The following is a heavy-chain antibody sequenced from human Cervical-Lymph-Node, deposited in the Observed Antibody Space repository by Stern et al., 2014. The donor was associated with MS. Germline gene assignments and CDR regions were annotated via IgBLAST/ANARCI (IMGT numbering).Heavy chain of an antibody. V-gene: IGHV3-30*18. CDR2: ISYDGSDT. D-gene: IGHD3-10*01. CDR1: GFTFSSYG. J-gene: IGHJ4*02. CDR3: VKRGITEVRGVRLGDY. Sequence: QVQLVESGGGVVQPGRSLRLTCTVSGFTFSSYGMHWVRQAPGKGLEWVSVISYDGSDTYYAESVKDRFTISRDNTKNTLYLEMRRLRREDTAVYYCVKRGITEVRGVRLGDYWGPGTLVIVSS.